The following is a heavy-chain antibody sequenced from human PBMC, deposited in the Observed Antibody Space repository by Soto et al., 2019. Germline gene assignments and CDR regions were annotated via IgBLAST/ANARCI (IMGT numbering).Heavy chain of an antibody. CDR2: INYSGST. Sequence: QVQLQESGPGLVKPSETLSLTCTGSGFSISTYYWSWIRQPPGKGLEWIAYINYSGSTNYNPSLKCRVTTSVKTSTGQVSQKVAAVNAADTAVYYCAGHKSAEYHSGWLIDHWGERSLVIVSS. CDR3: AGHKSAEYHSGWLIDH. V-gene: IGHV4-59*08. J-gene: IGHJ4*02. CDR1: GFSISTYY. D-gene: IGHD6-19*01.